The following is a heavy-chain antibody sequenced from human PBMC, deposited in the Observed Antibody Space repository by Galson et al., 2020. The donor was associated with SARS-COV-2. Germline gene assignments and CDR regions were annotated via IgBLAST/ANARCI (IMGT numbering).Heavy chain of an antibody. J-gene: IGHJ4*02. V-gene: IGHV3-9*01. CDR1: GFTFDDYA. CDR2: ISWNSGSI. CDR3: AARGGYDILTGIFDY. D-gene: IGHD3-9*01. Sequence: SLKISCAASGFTFDDYAMHWVRQAPGKGLEWVSGISWNSGSIGYADSVKGRFTISRDNAKNSLYLQMNSLRAEDTALYYCAARGGYDILTGIFDYWGQGTLVTVSS.